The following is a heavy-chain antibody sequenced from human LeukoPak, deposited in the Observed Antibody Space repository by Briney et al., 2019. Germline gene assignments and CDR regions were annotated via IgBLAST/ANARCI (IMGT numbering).Heavy chain of an antibody. Sequence: PGGSLRLSCSVSGFTFSAYTMHWVRQAPGRGLQYVSSINTDGGSEYYADSVKGRFTISRHSSQNTVYLQMNILRAEDTAVDYFANAQYCSGGSCYSGTLGSWGKGTLVTVST. CDR2: INTDGGSE. CDR1: GFTFSAYT. D-gene: IGHD2-15*01. CDR3: ANAQYCSGGSCYSGTLGS. J-gene: IGHJ5*02. V-gene: IGHV3-64*04.